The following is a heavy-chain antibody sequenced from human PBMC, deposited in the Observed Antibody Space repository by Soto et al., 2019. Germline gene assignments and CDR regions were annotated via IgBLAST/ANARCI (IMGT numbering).Heavy chain of an antibody. J-gene: IGHJ6*03. D-gene: IGHD6-6*01. V-gene: IGHV3-11*01. CDR1: GFTFSDYY. CDR2: ISSSGSTI. Sequence: GSLRLSCAASGFTFSDYYMSWIRQAPGKGLEWVSYISSSGSTIYYADSVKGRFTISRDNAKNSLYLQMNSLRAEDTAVYYCASLRRGRAARPINYYYYYYMDVWCKGTTVTVSS. CDR3: ASLRRGRAARPINYYYYYYMDV.